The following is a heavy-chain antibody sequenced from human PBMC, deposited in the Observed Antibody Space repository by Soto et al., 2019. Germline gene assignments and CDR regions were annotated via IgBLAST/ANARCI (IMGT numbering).Heavy chain of an antibody. Sequence: SETLSLTCAVHGGSFSGYYWSWIRQPPGKGLEWIGEINHSGSTNYNPSLKSRVTISVDTSKNQFSLKLSSVTAADTAVYYCARGPPYYDFWSGQNWFDPWGQGTLVTVSS. CDR3: ARGPPYYDFWSGQNWFDP. CDR2: INHSGST. D-gene: IGHD3-3*01. V-gene: IGHV4-34*01. J-gene: IGHJ5*02. CDR1: GGSFSGYY.